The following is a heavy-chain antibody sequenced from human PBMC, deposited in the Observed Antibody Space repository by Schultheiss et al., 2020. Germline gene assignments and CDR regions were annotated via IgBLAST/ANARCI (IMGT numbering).Heavy chain of an antibody. Sequence: SQTLSLTCTVSGGSISSYYWTWIRQPPGKGLEYIGYISHRGNTNYNPSLSSRVTIALDTSKNQFSLKLSSVTAADTAVYYCARGKLWLTYFDYWGQGTLVTVSS. D-gene: IGHD5-18*01. CDR2: ISHRGNT. V-gene: IGHV4-4*08. CDR1: GGSISSYY. CDR3: ARGKLWLTYFDY. J-gene: IGHJ4*02.